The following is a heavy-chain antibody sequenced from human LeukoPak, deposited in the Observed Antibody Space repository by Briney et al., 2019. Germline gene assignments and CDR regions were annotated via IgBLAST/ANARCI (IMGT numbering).Heavy chain of an antibody. D-gene: IGHD2-2*01. Sequence: SETLSLTCTVSGGSISSYYWRWIRQPAAKGLKWDGRIYTSGSTNYNPSLKSRVTMSVDTSKNQFSLKLSSVTAADTAVYYWARQYCSSTSCYGGIWDYWGQGTLVTVSS. CDR1: GGSISSYY. V-gene: IGHV4-4*07. CDR2: IYTSGST. J-gene: IGHJ4*02. CDR3: ARQYCSSTSCYGGIWDY.